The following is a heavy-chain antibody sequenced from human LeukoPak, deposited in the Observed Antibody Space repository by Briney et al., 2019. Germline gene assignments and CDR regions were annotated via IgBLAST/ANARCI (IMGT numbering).Heavy chain of an antibody. V-gene: IGHV4-61*02. CDR3: ACSGWYISVNYYYYMDV. CDR2: IYTRGTT. CDR1: GYSISSGYY. J-gene: IGHJ6*03. D-gene: IGHD6-19*01. Sequence: SETLSLTCTVSGYSISSGYYWGWIRPPAGKGLEWIGRIYTRGTTNYNPSLKSRVTISVDTSKNQFSLKLSSVTAADTAVYYCACSGWYISVNYYYYMDVWGNGTTVTISS.